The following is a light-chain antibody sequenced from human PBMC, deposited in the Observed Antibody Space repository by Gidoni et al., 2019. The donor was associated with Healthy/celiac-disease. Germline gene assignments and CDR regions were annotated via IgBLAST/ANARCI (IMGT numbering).Light chain of an antibody. CDR2: DAS. CDR1: QSISSY. Sequence: DIQMTQSPSSLSASVGDRVTITCRASQSISSYLNWYQQKPGKAPKLLIYDASSLQSGVPSRFSGSGSGTDFTLTISSLQPEDFATYYCQQSYSTPLTFGGXTKVEIK. CDR3: QQSYSTPLT. J-gene: IGKJ4*01. V-gene: IGKV1-39*01.